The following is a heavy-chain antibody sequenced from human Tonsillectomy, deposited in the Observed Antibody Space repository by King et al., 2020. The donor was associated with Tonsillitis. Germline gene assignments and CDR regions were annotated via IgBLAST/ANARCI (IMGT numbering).Heavy chain of an antibody. J-gene: IGHJ5*02. CDR3: ARGNDFSDP. CDR1: GYTFYRYL. Sequence: VQLVQSGAEVKKPGESLKISCEGSGYTFYRYLIGWVRQLPGKGLEWMGRSYPGDFHVRYSPSFQGQVTISADKSISTAYLQWSSLKASDTAMYYCARGNDFSDPWGQGTLVIVSS. V-gene: IGHV5-51*03. D-gene: IGHD3-3*01. CDR2: SYPGDFHV.